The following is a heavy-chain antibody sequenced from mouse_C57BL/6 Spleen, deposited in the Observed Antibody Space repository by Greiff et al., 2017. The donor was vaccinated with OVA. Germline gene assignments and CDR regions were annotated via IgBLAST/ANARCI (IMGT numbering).Heavy chain of an antibody. CDR1: GYTFTDYE. V-gene: IGHV1-15*01. Sequence: VQLQQSGAELVRPGASVTLSCKASGYTFTDYEMHWVKQTPVHGLEWIGAIDPETGGTAYNQKFKGKAILTADKSSSTAYMELRSLTSEDSAVYYCTREIYYYGSIFDYWGQGTTLTVSS. J-gene: IGHJ2*01. CDR3: TREIYYYGSIFDY. D-gene: IGHD1-1*01. CDR2: IDPETGGT.